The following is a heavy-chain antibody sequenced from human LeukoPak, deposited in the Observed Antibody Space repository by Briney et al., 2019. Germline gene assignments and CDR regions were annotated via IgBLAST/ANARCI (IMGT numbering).Heavy chain of an antibody. J-gene: IGHJ4*02. CDR1: GFIFRNYA. CDR2: ITGSGDTT. V-gene: IGHV3-23*01. Sequence: GASLRLSCAASGFIFRNYAMSWVRQAPGKGQEWVSAITGSGDTTYYADSVKGRFTISRDNSKNTLYVEMNTLRAGDTAVYYCAKWGGYDILTGYYVSDFWGQGTLVTVSS. CDR3: AKWGGYDILTGYYVSDF. D-gene: IGHD3-9*01.